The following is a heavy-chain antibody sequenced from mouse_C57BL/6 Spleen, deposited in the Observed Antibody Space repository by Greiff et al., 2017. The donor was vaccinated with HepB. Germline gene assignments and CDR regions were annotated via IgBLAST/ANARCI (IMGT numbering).Heavy chain of an antibody. D-gene: IGHD4-1*01. Sequence: QVHVKQPGAELVRPGSSVKLSCKASGYTFTSYWMHWVKQRPIQGLEWIGNIDPSDSETHYNQKFKDKATLTVDKSSSTAYMQLSSLTSEDSAVYYCARLWDAPDYWGQGTTLTVSS. CDR3: ARLWDAPDY. CDR2: IDPSDSET. CDR1: GYTFTSYW. V-gene: IGHV1-52*01. J-gene: IGHJ2*01.